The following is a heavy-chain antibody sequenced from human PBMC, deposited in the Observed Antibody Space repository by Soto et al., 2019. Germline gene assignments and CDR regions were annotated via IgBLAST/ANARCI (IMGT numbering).Heavy chain of an antibody. D-gene: IGHD2-8*01. Sequence: VQLVESGGGVVQPGRSLRLSCGASGFTFRDYGMHWVRQAPGKGLEWVAVIWNDGSNEEYAESVKGRFTISRDNSKDTLYLQMNSLRAEDTGVYFCATPRNGDDYFGLDVWGQGTTVIVSS. CDR1: GFTFRDYG. V-gene: IGHV3-33*08. CDR3: ATPRNGDDYFGLDV. J-gene: IGHJ6*02. CDR2: IWNDGSNE.